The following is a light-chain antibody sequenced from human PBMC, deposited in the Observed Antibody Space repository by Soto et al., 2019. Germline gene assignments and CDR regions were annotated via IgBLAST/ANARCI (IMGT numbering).Light chain of an antibody. CDR1: QSISSY. CDR3: NPSYSSTRT. J-gene: IGKJ5*01. CDR2: AAS. Sequence: DIQMTQSLSFLAASVGDRVTITCRASQSISSYLTWYQQKPGKAPKLLVYAASSLQSGVPSRFSGSGSGTDFTLTISLLQPADFATYYCNPSYSSTRTFGQGTRLEI. V-gene: IGKV1-39*01.